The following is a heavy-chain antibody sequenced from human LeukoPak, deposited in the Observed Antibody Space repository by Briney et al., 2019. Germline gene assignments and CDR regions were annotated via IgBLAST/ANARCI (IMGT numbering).Heavy chain of an antibody. CDR2: IVQTGST. CDR1: SGPFSGYQ. V-gene: IGHV4-34*01. D-gene: IGHD3-16*02. Sequence: SETLSLTCAVSSGPFSGYQWSWIRQLPGKGLEWIGEIVQTGSTNYNPSLESRVTISVDRAKNQFSLKLSSVTAADTAVYCCARGLGITFGGVIARRDAFDIWGQGTMVTVSS. CDR3: ARGLGITFGGVIARRDAFDI. J-gene: IGHJ3*02.